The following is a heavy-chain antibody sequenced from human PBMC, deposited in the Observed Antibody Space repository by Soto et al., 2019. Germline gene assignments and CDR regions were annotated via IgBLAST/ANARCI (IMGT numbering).Heavy chain of an antibody. J-gene: IGHJ5*02. Sequence: EVQLVESGGGLVQPGRSLRLSCAASGFTFDDYAMHWVRQAPGKGLEWVSGISWNSGSIGYADSVKGRFTISRDNAKNSLYLQMNSLRPEDTALYYCAKDIGSAWGQGTLVTVSS. D-gene: IGHD6-19*01. CDR3: AKDIGSA. CDR2: ISWNSGSI. CDR1: GFTFDDYA. V-gene: IGHV3-9*01.